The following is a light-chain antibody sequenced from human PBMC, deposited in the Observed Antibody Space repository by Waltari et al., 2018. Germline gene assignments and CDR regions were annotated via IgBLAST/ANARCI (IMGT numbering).Light chain of an antibody. CDR2: EAF. V-gene: IGKV2-28*01. CDR1: QSLLQRDGKYY. J-gene: IGKJ3*01. Sequence: DMVETQSPHSLPVIPGEPDSISCRSSQSLLQRDGKYYLNWYVQKLGQSPQLLIYEAFNRASGVPDRFSGSGSGRDFTLKISRVEAEDVGVYYCLQGLQTPFTFGPGTRVDIK. CDR3: LQGLQTPFT.